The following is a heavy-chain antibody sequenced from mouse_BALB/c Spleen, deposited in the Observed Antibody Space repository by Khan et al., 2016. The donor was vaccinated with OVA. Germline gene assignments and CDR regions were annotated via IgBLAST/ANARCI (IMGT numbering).Heavy chain of an antibody. CDR1: GYTFTDYV. Sequence: VQLQESGPELVKPGASVKMSCKASGYTFTDYVINWVKQRTGQGLEWIGEIYPGSGTTYYNEKFKGKATLTADKSSNTTYMQLSSLTSEDSAVYFCAKNYASWFAYWGQVTRVTVSA. CDR2: IYPGSGTT. V-gene: IGHV1-77*01. CDR3: AKNYASWFAY. J-gene: IGHJ3*01.